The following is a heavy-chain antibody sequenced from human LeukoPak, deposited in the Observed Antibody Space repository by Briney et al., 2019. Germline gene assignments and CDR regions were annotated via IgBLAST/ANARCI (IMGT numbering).Heavy chain of an antibody. Sequence: GGSLRLSCAASGFTFSSYWMHWVRQAPGKGQVWVSRINSDGSSTRYADSVKGRFTISRDNAKNTLYLQMNSLRAEDTAVYYCARESGIAAALDLWGQGTLVTVSS. CDR1: GFTFSSYW. CDR3: ARESGIAAALDL. V-gene: IGHV3-74*01. CDR2: INSDGSST. J-gene: IGHJ5*02. D-gene: IGHD6-13*01.